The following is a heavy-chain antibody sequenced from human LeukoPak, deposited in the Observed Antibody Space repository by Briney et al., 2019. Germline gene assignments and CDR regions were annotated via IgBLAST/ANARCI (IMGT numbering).Heavy chain of an antibody. CDR1: GGSFSGYF. Sequence: SETLSLTCAVYGGSFSGYFWSWIRQPPGKGLEWIGEINHSGSTNYNPSLKSRVTISLDTSKTQFSLKLSSVTAADTAVYYCAELGITMIGGVWGKGTTVTISS. V-gene: IGHV4-34*01. CDR2: INHSGST. J-gene: IGHJ6*04. D-gene: IGHD3-10*02. CDR3: AELGITMIGGV.